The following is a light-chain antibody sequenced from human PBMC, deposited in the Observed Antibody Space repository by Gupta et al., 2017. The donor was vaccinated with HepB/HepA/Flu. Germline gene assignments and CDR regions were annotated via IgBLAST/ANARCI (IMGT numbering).Light chain of an antibody. CDR1: QSVSSN. V-gene: IGKV3-15*01. Sequence: ELVMTQSPATLSASPGERATLSCRASQSVSSNLAWYQQKPGQAPRLLIYGASTRVTGIPARFSGSGSGTEFTLTISSRQSEDFAVYYCQQDKNWPELTFGGGTKVEIK. CDR3: QQDKNWPELT. J-gene: IGKJ4*01. CDR2: GAS.